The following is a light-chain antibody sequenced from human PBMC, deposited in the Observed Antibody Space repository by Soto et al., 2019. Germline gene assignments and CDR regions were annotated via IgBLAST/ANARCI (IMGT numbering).Light chain of an antibody. V-gene: IGLV2-14*03. CDR1: SSDVGGYNY. J-gene: IGLJ1*01. CDR3: SSYRTSNTRQIV. CDR2: DVS. Sequence: QSVLTQPASVSGSPGQSITISCTVTSSDVGGYNYVSWYQHHPGKAPNLMIYDVSNRPSGVSNRFSGSKSGNTASLSISGLQPEDEADYYCSSYRTSNTRQIVCGTGTKVTVL.